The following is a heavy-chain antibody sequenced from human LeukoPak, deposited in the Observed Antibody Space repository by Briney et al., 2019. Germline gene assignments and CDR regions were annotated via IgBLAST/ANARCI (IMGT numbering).Heavy chain of an antibody. D-gene: IGHD3-22*01. CDR3: ARAAPDYYDSSGYYQTAFDI. CDR1: GGSIGSGSYY. J-gene: IGHJ3*02. Sequence: SETLSLTCTVSGGSIGSGSYYWSWIRQPAGKGLEWIGRIYTSGSTNYNPSLKSRVTISVDTSKNQFSLKLSSVTAADTAVYYCARAAPDYYDSSGYYQTAFDIWGQGTMVTVSS. CDR2: IYTSGST. V-gene: IGHV4-61*02.